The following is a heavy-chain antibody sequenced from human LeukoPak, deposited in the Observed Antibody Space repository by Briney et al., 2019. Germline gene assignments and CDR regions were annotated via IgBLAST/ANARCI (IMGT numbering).Heavy chain of an antibody. V-gene: IGHV4-59*01. D-gene: IGHD1-20*01. CDR3: ARVRYNWNPTGAFDI. CDR2: IYYSGST. Sequence: SETLSLTCTVSGGSISSDYWSWIRQPPGKGLEWIGYIYYSGSTNYNPSLKSRVTISVDTSKNQFSLELSSVTAADTAVYYCARVRYNWNPTGAFDIWGQGTMVTVSS. CDR1: GGSISSDY. J-gene: IGHJ3*02.